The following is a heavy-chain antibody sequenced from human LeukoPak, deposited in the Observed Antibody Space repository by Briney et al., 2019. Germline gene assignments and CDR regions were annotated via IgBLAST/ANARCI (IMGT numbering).Heavy chain of an antibody. CDR1: GFTFSDYW. CDR2: IDSYGTDT. V-gene: IGHV3-74*01. Sequence: PGGSLRLSCAASGFTFSDYWMHWVRQAPGKGLVWVSRIDSYGTDTDYADSVKGRFTVSRDNAKNTLYLQMNSLRAEDTAMYYCVRGNGGVDYWGQGTLVTVSS. D-gene: IGHD2-8*01. CDR3: VRGNGGVDY. J-gene: IGHJ4*01.